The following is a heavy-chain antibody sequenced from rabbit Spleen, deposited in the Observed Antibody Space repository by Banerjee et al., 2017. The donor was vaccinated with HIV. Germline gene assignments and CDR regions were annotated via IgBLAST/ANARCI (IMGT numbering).Heavy chain of an antibody. J-gene: IGHJ4*01. CDR3: ARDSGSYPYIDVYFNL. CDR2: INVVTGKA. D-gene: IGHD5-1*01. CDR1: GFSLSSYW. V-gene: IGHV1S40*01. Sequence: QSLEESGGDLVKPGASLTLTCTASGFSLSSYWICWVRQAPGKGLEWIACINVVTGKAVYAIWAKGRFTISKTSSTTVTLQMTSLTVADTATYFCARDSGSYPYIDVYFNLWGPGTLVTVS.